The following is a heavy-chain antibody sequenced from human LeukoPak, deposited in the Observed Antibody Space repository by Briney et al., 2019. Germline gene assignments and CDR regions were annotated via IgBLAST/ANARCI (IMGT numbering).Heavy chain of an antibody. J-gene: IGHJ4*02. CDR3: ARGRGQLVEY. CDR1: GLTFSSYA. D-gene: IGHD6-6*01. V-gene: IGHV3-23*01. Sequence: PGGSLRLSCAASGLTFSSYAMSWVRQAPGKGLEWVSAINGSGGSTYYADSVKGRFTISRDNAKNTLYLQMNSLRVEDTAVYYCARGRGQLVEYWGQGTLVTVFS. CDR2: INGSGGST.